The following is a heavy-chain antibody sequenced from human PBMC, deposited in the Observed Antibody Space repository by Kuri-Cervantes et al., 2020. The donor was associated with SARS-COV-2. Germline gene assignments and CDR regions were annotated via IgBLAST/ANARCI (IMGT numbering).Heavy chain of an antibody. CDR1: GYSFTSYW. J-gene: IGHJ6*03. Sequence: GESLKISGKGSGYSFTSYWIGWVRQMPGKGLEWMGIIYPGDSDTRYSPSFQGQVIISADKSISTAFLQWSSLKASDTAMYYCARRAYGEQVDYYYMDVWGKGTTVTVSS. CDR3: ARRAYGEQVDYYYMDV. D-gene: IGHD4-17*01. CDR2: IYPGDSDT. V-gene: IGHV5-51*01.